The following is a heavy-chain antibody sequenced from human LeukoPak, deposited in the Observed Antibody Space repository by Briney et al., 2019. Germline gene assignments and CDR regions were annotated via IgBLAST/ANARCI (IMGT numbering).Heavy chain of an antibody. CDR3: ARELLWFGELFLDY. D-gene: IGHD3-10*01. CDR1: GGSFSGYY. J-gene: IGHJ4*02. V-gene: IGHV4-34*01. Sequence: SETLSLTCAVYGGSFSGYYWSWIRQPPGKGLEWIGEINHSGSTNYNPSLKSRVTISVDTSKNQFSLKLSSVTAADTAVYYCARELLWFGELFLDYWGQGTLVTVSS. CDR2: INHSGST.